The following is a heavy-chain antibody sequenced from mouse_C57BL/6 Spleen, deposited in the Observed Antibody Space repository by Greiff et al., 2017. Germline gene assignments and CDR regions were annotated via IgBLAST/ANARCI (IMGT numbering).Heavy chain of an antibody. Sequence: EVMLVESGGGLVKPGGSLKLSCAASGFTFSDYGMHWVRQAPEKGLELVAYISSGSSTIYYADTVKGRFTISRDNAKNTLFLQMTSLRSEDTAMYYCARQDAYWYFDVWGTGTTVTVSS. CDR3: ARQDAYWYFDV. V-gene: IGHV5-17*01. CDR2: ISSGSSTI. J-gene: IGHJ1*03. CDR1: GFTFSDYG.